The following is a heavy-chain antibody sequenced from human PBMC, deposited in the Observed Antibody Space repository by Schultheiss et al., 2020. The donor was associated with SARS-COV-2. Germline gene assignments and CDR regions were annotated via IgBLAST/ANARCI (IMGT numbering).Heavy chain of an antibody. CDR2: IYYSGST. V-gene: IGHV4-61*01. D-gene: IGHD6-19*01. CDR3: ARPLGGFIAVLGY. J-gene: IGHJ4*02. Sequence: SETLSLTCTVSGGSINSDSYYWSWIRQPPGKGLEWIGYIYYSGSTYYNPSLKSRVTISVDTSKNQFSLKLSSVTAADTAVYYCARPLGGFIAVLGYWGQGTLVTVSS. CDR1: GGSINSDSYY.